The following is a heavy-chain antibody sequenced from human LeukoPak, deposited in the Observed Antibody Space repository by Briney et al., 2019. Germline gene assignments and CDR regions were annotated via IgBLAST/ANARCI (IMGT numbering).Heavy chain of an antibody. D-gene: IGHD3-3*01. V-gene: IGHV3-30*04. CDR3: AKGLGYDFWSGYGMDV. Sequence: GGSLRLSCAASGFTFSSYAMHWVRQAPGKGLEWVAVISYDGSNKYYADSVKGRFTISRDNSKNTLYLQMNSLRAEDTAVYYCAKGLGYDFWSGYGMDVWGQGTTVTVSS. CDR1: GFTFSSYA. J-gene: IGHJ6*02. CDR2: ISYDGSNK.